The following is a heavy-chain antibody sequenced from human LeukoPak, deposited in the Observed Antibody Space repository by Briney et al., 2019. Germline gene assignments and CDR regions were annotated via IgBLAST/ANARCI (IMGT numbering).Heavy chain of an antibody. CDR2: IDSDGRST. D-gene: IGHD1-26*01. V-gene: IGHV3-74*01. Sequence: GGSLRLSCAASGFTFSSYWMHWVRQAPGKGLVSVSRIDSDGRSTNYADSVKGRFTISRDNAQNTVYLQMNSLSAEDTAVYYCARDGMRGDACDIWGQGTMVTVSS. CDR3: ARDGMRGDACDI. CDR1: GFTFSSYW. J-gene: IGHJ3*02.